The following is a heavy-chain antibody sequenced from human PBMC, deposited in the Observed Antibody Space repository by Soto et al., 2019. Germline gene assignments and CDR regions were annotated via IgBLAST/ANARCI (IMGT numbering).Heavy chain of an antibody. D-gene: IGHD3-16*01. CDR1: GFTFSSYS. CDR3: AKDSMITFGGVINWFDP. Sequence: EVQLVESGGGLVKPGGSLRLSCAASGFTFSSYSMNWVRQAPGKGLEWVSAISGSGGSTYYADSVKGRFTISRDNSKNTLYLQMNSLRAEDTAVYYCAKDSMITFGGVINWFDPWGQGTLVTVSS. CDR2: ISGSGGST. V-gene: IGHV3-23*04. J-gene: IGHJ5*02.